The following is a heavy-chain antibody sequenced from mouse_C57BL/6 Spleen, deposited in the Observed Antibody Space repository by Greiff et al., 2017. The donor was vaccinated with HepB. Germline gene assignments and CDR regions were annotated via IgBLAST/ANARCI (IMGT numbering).Heavy chain of an antibody. J-gene: IGHJ1*03. CDR2: IYPGDGDT. CDR3: ARDYYGSRYFDV. V-gene: IGHV1-80*01. CDR1: GYAFSSYW. Sequence: VQLQQSGAELVKPGASVKISCKASGYAFSSYWMNWVKQRPGKGLEWIGQIYPGDGDTNYNGKFKGKATLTADKSSSTAYMQLSSLTSEDSAVYFCARDYYGSRYFDVWGTGDTVTVAA. D-gene: IGHD1-1*01.